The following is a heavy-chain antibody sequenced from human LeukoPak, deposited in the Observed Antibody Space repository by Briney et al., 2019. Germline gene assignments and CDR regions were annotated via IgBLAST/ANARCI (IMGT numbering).Heavy chain of an antibody. D-gene: IGHD3-22*01. CDR3: AAALGTMIGFDP. Sequence: ASVKVSCKASGYTFTSYGISWVRQAPGQGLEWMGWISAYNGNTNYAQKFQGRVTMTTDTSTSTVYMELRSLKSDDTAVYYCAAALGTMIGFDPWGQGTLVTVSS. J-gene: IGHJ5*02. V-gene: IGHV1-18*01. CDR1: GYTFTSYG. CDR2: ISAYNGNT.